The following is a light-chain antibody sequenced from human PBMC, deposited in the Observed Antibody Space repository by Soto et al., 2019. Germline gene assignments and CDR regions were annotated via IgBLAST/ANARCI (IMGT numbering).Light chain of an antibody. J-gene: IGLJ3*02. Sequence: QSVLTQSPSASASLGASVKLTCTLSSGHSSYAIAWHQQQPQKGPRYLMRVNSGGSHSKGDGIPDRFSGSSSGTQRYLTISSLQSEDEADYYCQTWGTGNRVFGGGTKLTVL. CDR2: VNSGGSH. CDR1: SGHSSYA. CDR3: QTWGTGNRV. V-gene: IGLV4-69*01.